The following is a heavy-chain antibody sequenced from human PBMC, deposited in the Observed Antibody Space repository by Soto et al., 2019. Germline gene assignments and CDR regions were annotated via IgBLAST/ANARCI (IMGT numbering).Heavy chain of an antibody. CDR2: INEDGSEK. V-gene: IGHV3-7*03. J-gene: IGHJ4*02. D-gene: IGHD3-16*01. CDR3: ARTGWPQSSYYFDY. Sequence: GGFLRLSCAASGFSFRLFWMSWVRQTPGKGLEWVANINEDGSEKFFADSVKGRFTISRDNAKNSLALQMNSLTADDTAVYYCARTGWPQSSYYFDYWGQGTLVTVSS. CDR1: GFSFRLFW.